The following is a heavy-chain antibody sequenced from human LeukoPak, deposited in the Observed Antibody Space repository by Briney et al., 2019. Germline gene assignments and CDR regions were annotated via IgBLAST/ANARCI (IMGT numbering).Heavy chain of an antibody. CDR2: IDHTGTT. J-gene: IGHJ4*02. D-gene: IGHD1-26*01. CDR3: ARDYMAGATFQIQGPVDY. V-gene: IGHV4-59*01. CDR1: DDSITIYC. Sequence: SETLSLTCSVSDDSITIYCWTWIRQPPGKGLEWIGYIDHTGTTNYNPSLNSRVTISRDTSKNHFSLQLSSVTAADTAVYYCARDYMAGATFQIQGPVDYWGQGTLVTVSS.